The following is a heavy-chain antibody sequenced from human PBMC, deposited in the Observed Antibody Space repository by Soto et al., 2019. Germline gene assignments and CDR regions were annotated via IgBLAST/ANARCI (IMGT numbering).Heavy chain of an antibody. CDR3: TRAAASLDP. J-gene: IGHJ5*02. Sequence: QVQLVQSGAEVKKPGASVKVSCKASGYSFTSYDINWVRQATGQGLEWMGWMNPKSFNTGYAQKFQGRVTLTMDTSISTAYMELNNLRSKDTAVYYCTRAAASLDPWGQGTLVTVSS. CDR1: GYSFTSYD. D-gene: IGHD6-25*01. V-gene: IGHV1-8*01. CDR2: MNPKSFNT.